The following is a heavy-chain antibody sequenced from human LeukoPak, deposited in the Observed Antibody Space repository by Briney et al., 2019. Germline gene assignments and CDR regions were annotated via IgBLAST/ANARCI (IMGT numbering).Heavy chain of an antibody. CDR2: IDHSGST. CDR3: ARGLTSMPPGGY. CDR1: GGSIINSNW. D-gene: IGHD2/OR15-2a*01. J-gene: IGHJ4*02. Sequence: SGTLSLTCAVSGGSIINSNWWSWVRQPPGKGLEWIGEIDHSGSTSYNPSLKSRVTMSVDRSQNQFSLRLSTVTAADTAVYYCARGLTSMPPGGYWGQGTLVTVSS. V-gene: IGHV4-4*02.